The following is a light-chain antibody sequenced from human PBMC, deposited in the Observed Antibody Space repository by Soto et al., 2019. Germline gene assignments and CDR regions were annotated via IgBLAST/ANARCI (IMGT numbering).Light chain of an antibody. CDR1: SSNIGAGYD. V-gene: IGLV1-40*01. CDR2: GSS. CDR3: QSYDSSLSAYV. Sequence: QSALTQPPSVSGAPGQRVTISGTGSSSNIGAGYDVHWYQQLPGTAPKLLIYGSSNRPSGVPDRFSGAKSGTSASLAITGPQAEHEADYYCQSYDSSLSAYVFGTGTKVTVL. J-gene: IGLJ1*01.